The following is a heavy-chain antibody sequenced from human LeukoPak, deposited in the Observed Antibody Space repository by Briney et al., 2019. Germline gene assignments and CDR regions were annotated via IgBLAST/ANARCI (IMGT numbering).Heavy chain of an antibody. J-gene: IGHJ4*02. V-gene: IGHV4-4*07. D-gene: IGHD6-6*01. CDR1: GGSISGYY. CDR2: INTSGNT. CDR3: AREGRSSSSGY. Sequence: SETLSPTCTVSGGSISGYYWTWIRQPAGKGLEWIGRINTSGNTNYNPSLKSRVTMSTDTSKNQFSLILNSVTAADTAVYYCAREGRSSSSGYWGQGILVTVSS.